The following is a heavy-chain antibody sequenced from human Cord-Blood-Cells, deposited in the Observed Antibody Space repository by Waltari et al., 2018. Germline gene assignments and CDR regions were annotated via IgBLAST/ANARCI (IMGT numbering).Heavy chain of an antibody. V-gene: IGHV1-3*01. D-gene: IGHD2-21*02. CDR3: ARGGNGGNSNWYFDL. CDR1: GYTFTSYA. CDR2: INAGNGNT. J-gene: IGHJ2*01. Sequence: QVQLVQSGAEVKKPGASVKVSCKASGYTFTSYAMHWVRQAPGQRLEWMGWINAGNGNTKYSQKCQGRVTITRDTSASTAYMELSSLRSEDTAVYYCARGGNGGNSNWYFDLWGRGTLVTVSS.